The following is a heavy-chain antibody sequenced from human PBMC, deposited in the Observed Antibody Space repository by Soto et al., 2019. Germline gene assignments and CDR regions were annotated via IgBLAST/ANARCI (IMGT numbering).Heavy chain of an antibody. V-gene: IGHV4-30-4*01. CDR3: ARELIWFGDPNAFDI. Sequence: QVQLQESGPGLVKPSQTLSLTCTVSGGSISSGDYYWSWIRQPPGKGLEWIGYIYYSGSTYYNPSLKSRVTLSVDTSKNPFSLKLSSVTAADTAVYYCARELIWFGDPNAFDIWGQGTMVTFSS. CDR1: GGSISSGDYY. J-gene: IGHJ3*02. D-gene: IGHD3-10*01. CDR2: IYYSGST.